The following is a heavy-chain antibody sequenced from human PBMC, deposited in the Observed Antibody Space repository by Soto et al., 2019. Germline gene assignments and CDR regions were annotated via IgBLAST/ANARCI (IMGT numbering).Heavy chain of an antibody. Sequence: GGSLRLSCAASGVMFNNNWMSWVRQAPGKGLEWVAHIREDGSGISYVDSVRGRFTISRDNTLNSLYLQMDTLRPGDTAVYYCARGHFGLDLWGQGTTVTVSS. J-gene: IGHJ6*02. V-gene: IGHV3-7*01. CDR3: ARGHFGLDL. CDR1: GVMFNNNW. CDR2: IREDGSGI.